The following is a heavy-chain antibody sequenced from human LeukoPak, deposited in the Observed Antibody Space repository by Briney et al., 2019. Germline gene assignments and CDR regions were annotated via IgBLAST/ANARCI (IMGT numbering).Heavy chain of an antibody. CDR2: IYHSGST. V-gene: IGHV4-38-2*02. D-gene: IGHD3-10*01. Sequence: SETLSLTCTVSGYSISSGYYWAWIRQPPGKGLEWIGNIYHSGSTYYNPSLKSRVTISVDTSKNQFSLQLTSVTAADTAVYYCARAVGSGSFQTYYYYMDVWGKGTTVTISS. J-gene: IGHJ6*03. CDR1: GYSISSGYY. CDR3: ARAVGSGSFQTYYYYMDV.